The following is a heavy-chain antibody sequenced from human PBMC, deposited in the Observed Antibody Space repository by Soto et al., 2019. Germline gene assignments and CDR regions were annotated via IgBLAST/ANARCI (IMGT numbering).Heavy chain of an antibody. CDR3: ARGQGNGYTFDY. D-gene: IGHD6-13*01. J-gene: IGHJ4*02. CDR1: GFTFSTYV. Sequence: EVQLLESGGGLVQPGGSLRLSCAASGFTFSTYVMTWVRQAPGKGLEWVSGISGSGGSTYYADSVKGRFTISRDISKRTLDLQMNSLRVEDTAVYYCARGQGNGYTFDYWGQGTLVTVSS. CDR2: ISGSGGST. V-gene: IGHV3-23*01.